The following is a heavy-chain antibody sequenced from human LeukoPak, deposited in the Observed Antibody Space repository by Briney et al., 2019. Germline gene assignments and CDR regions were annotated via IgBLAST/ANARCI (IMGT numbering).Heavy chain of an antibody. D-gene: IGHD3-16*01. CDR2: TSSGGGVN. CDR1: GFTLRDYT. V-gene: IGHV3-21*01. J-gene: IGHJ4*02. CDR3: ARDLGARGY. Sequence: GGSLRLSCTTSGFTLRDYTMNWVRQAPGKRLEWLASTSSGGGVNFYADSVKGRFSISRDNGENSVYLQMNSLRAEDSAIYYCARDLGARGYWGQGTLVTVSS.